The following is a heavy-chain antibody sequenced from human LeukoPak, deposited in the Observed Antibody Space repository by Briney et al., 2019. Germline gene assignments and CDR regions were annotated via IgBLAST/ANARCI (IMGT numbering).Heavy chain of an antibody. CDR1: GFTFSNYW. J-gene: IGHJ3*01. CDR2: IKYDGSGI. V-gene: IGHV3-7*04. Sequence: GGSLRLSCAASGFTFSNYWMSWVRQAPGKGLEWVAYIKYDGSGIDYVDSARGRFTIPRDNAKKSLYLEMNSLRAEDTAVYYCTRDEFWGQGTMVTVSS. CDR3: TRDEF.